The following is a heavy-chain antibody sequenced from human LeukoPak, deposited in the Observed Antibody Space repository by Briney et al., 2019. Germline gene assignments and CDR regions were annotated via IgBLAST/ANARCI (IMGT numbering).Heavy chain of an antibody. V-gene: IGHV4-34*01. CDR2: INHSGST. J-gene: IGHJ5*02. CDR3: ARAAAAGNWFDP. Sequence: PSETLSLTCVVYGGSFSGYYWSWLRQPPGKGLEWIGEINHSGSTNYNPSLKSRVTISVDTSKNQFSLKLSSVTAADTAVYYCARAAAAGNWFDPWGQGTLVTVSS. CDR1: GGSFSGYY. D-gene: IGHD6-13*01.